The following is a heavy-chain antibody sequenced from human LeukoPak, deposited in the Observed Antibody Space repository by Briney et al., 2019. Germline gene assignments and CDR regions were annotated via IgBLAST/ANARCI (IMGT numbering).Heavy chain of an antibody. J-gene: IGHJ6*02. D-gene: IGHD3-10*01. CDR2: ISSSGSAM. CDR3: ARVPDYGSGRPSPAYYYGMDV. Sequence: GGSLRLSRAASAFTFSDYYMSWIRQAPGKGLEWVSYISSSGSAMYYSDSVKGRFTISRDNSKTSLFLQMNSLRAEDTAVYYCARVPDYGSGRPSPAYYYGMDVWGQGTTVTVSS. CDR1: AFTFSDYY. V-gene: IGHV3-11*01.